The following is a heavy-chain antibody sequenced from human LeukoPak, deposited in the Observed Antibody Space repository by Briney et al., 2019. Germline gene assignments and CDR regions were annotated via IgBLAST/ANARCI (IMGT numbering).Heavy chain of an antibody. CDR2: INPDTGDT. D-gene: IGHD5-12*01. J-gene: IGHJ4*02. V-gene: IGHV1-2*02. CDR3: AFLARTGARD. CDR1: GYTFSDYY. Sequence: GASVKVSCKSSGYTFSDYYMHWVRQAPGQGLEWMGWINPDTGDTNFARRFQGRVTLTRDTSINTAYLELSSLTSDDTAVYYCAFLARTGARDWGQGTLVTVSS.